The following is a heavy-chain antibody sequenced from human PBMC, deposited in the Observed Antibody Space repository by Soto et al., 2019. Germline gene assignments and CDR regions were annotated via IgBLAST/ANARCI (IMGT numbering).Heavy chain of an antibody. Sequence: SQTLSLACAICGDSVSNNGATWNWIRQTPSRGLEWLGRAYYRSRWQYDYATSVRSRITINPDTSKNQFSLQLTSVTPEDTGVYYCARDPPDFNSGFDSWGQGSLVTVSS. CDR2: AYYRSRWQY. CDR1: GDSVSNNGAT. V-gene: IGHV6-1*01. D-gene: IGHD1-26*01. CDR3: ARDPPDFNSGFDS. J-gene: IGHJ4*02.